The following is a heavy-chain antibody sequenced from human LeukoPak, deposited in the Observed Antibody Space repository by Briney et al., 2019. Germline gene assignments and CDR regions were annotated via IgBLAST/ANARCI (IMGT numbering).Heavy chain of an antibody. CDR3: ARSFYYDSSGYPAD. J-gene: IGHJ4*02. V-gene: IGHV4-59*01. CDR2: IYFTGST. D-gene: IGHD3-22*01. Sequence: SETLSLTCTVSGGSINNDYWSWIRQPPGKGLEWIGYIYFTGSTNYNPSLKSRVTISVDTSKNQFSLKLTSVTAADTAVYYCARSFYYDSSGYPADWGQGTLVTVSS. CDR1: GGSINNDY.